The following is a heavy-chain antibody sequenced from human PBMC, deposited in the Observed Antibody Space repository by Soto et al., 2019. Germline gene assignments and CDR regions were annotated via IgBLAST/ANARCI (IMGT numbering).Heavy chain of an antibody. CDR3: ARVGLYDYIWGSYRWHAFDI. CDR2: INSDGSST. J-gene: IGHJ3*02. D-gene: IGHD3-16*02. Sequence: EVQLVESGGGLVQPGGSLRLSCAASGFTFSSYWMHWVRQAPGKGLVWVSRINSDGSSTSYADSVKGRFTISRDNAKNTLYLQMSSLRAEDTAVYYCARVGLYDYIWGSYRWHAFDIWGQGTMVTVSS. V-gene: IGHV3-74*01. CDR1: GFTFSSYW.